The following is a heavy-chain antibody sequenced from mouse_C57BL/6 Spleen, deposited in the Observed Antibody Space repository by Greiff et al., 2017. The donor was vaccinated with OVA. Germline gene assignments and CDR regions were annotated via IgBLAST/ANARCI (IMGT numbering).Heavy chain of an antibody. V-gene: IGHV5-4*01. CDR1: GFTFSSYA. Sequence: EVKLQESGGGLVKPGGSLKLSCAASGFTFSSYAMSWVRQTPEKRLEWVATISDGGSYTYYPDNVKGRFTISRDNAKNNLYLQMSHLKSEDTAMYYCAREGGLRLRFAYWGQGTLVTVSA. CDR2: ISDGGSYT. CDR3: AREGGLRLRFAY. J-gene: IGHJ3*01. D-gene: IGHD2-4*01.